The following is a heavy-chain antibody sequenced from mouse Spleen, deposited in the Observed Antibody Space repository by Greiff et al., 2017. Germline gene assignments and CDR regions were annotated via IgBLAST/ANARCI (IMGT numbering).Heavy chain of an antibody. CDR3: ARTHRLRLRGYFDY. Sequence: EVQLQQSGPELVKPGASVKIPCKASGYTFTDYNMDWVKQSHGKSLEWIGDINPNNGGTIYNQKFKGKATLTVDKSSSTAYMELRSLTSEDTAVYYCARTHRLRLRGYFDYWGQGTTLTVSS. D-gene: IGHD1-2*01. J-gene: IGHJ2*01. CDR1: GYTFTDYN. CDR2: INPNNGGT. V-gene: IGHV1-18*01.